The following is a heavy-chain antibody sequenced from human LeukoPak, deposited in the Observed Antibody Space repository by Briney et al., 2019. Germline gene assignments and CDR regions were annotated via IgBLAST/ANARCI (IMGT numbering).Heavy chain of an antibody. CDR2: IRYDGSEK. V-gene: IGHV3-30*02. J-gene: IGHJ4*02. Sequence: GGSLRLSCAASGFTFSNYGMHWVRQAPGKGLEWVAFIRYDGSEKYFAESVKGRFTISRDNSKDMLHLHMNSLRAEDTAVYYCAKGRGSSGYIYFDYWGQGTLVTVSS. D-gene: IGHD6-19*01. CDR1: GFTFSNYG. CDR3: AKGRGSSGYIYFDY.